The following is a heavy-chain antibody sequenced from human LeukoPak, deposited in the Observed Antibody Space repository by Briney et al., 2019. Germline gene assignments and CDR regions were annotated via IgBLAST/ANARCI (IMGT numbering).Heavy chain of an antibody. CDR3: ARDRAQDAFDI. J-gene: IGHJ3*02. CDR2: ISSSSSYI. D-gene: IGHD3-10*01. Sequence: PGGSLRLSCAASGFTFSWYTMNWVRQAPGKGLEWVSSISSSSSYIYYADSVKGRFTISRDNAKNSLYLQMNSLRAEDTAVYYCARDRAQDAFDIWGQGTMVTVSS. CDR1: GFTFSWYT. V-gene: IGHV3-21*01.